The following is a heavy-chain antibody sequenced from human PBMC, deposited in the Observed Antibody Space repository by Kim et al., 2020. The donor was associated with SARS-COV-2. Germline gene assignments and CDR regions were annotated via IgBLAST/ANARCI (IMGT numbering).Heavy chain of an antibody. V-gene: IGHV6-1*01. J-gene: IGHJ3*02. CDR1: GDSVSSNSAA. Sequence: SQTLSLTCAISGDSVSSNSAAWNWIRQSPSRGLEWLGRTYYRSKWYLDYAVSVKSRIIINADTSKNQFSLQLSSVTPEDTAVYYCARWHHNEGYFHMWGQGTMVTVSS. CDR2: TYYRSKWYL. D-gene: IGHD1-1*01. CDR3: ARWHHNEGYFHM.